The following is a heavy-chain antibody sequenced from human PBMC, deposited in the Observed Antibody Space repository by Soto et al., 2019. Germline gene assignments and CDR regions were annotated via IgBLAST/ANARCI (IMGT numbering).Heavy chain of an antibody. Sequence: GGSLRLSCAVSGLTFSAYGMHWVRQAPGKGLEWVAVISHDGSYKYYADSVKGRFTISRDNSKDTLYLQMNSLRAEDTAVYYCAKVDDSSGYYYGAFDYWGQGTLVTVSS. CDR2: ISHDGSYK. D-gene: IGHD3-22*01. CDR1: GLTFSAYG. J-gene: IGHJ4*02. V-gene: IGHV3-30*18. CDR3: AKVDDSSGYYYGAFDY.